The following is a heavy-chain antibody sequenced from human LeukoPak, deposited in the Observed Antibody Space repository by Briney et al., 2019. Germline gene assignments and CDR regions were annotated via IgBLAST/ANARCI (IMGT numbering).Heavy chain of an antibody. CDR2: ISGSGGTS. Sequence: GGSLRLSCAASGFTFSSYAMSWVRQAPGKGLEWVSAISGSGGTSYYADSVKGRFTISRDNSKNTLYLQMNSLRAEDTAVYYCAKKGATTGDFDYWGQGTLVTVSS. V-gene: IGHV3-23*01. D-gene: IGHD1-26*01. CDR1: GFTFSSYA. J-gene: IGHJ4*02. CDR3: AKKGATTGDFDY.